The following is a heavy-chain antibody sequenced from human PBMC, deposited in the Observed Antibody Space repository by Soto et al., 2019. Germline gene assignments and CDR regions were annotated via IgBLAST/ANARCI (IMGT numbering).Heavy chain of an antibody. D-gene: IGHD3-10*01. Sequence: SETLSLTCTVSGDSISSYYWNWIRQPPGKGLEWIGYIHYSGSTDYNPSLKSRVTISVDTSNNQFSLKLSSVTAADTAVYYCATGRFSAMIRGVIMFAPWGQGTLVTVSS. V-gene: IGHV4-59*01. CDR1: GDSISSYY. CDR3: ATGRFSAMIRGVIMFAP. CDR2: IHYSGST. J-gene: IGHJ5*02.